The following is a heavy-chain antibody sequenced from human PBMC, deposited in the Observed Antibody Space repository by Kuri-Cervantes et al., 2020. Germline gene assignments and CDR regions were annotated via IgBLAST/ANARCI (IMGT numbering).Heavy chain of an antibody. D-gene: IGHD2-15*01. V-gene: IGHV4-61*08. CDR3: ARGGWSLDY. Sequence: GSLRLSCTVSGGSISSGDYYWSWIRQPPGRGLEWIGYIYYSGSTNYNPSLKSRVTISVDTSKNQFSLKLSSVTAADTAVYYCARGGWSLDYWGQGTLVTVSS. CDR2: IYYSGST. CDR1: GGSISSGDYY. J-gene: IGHJ4*02.